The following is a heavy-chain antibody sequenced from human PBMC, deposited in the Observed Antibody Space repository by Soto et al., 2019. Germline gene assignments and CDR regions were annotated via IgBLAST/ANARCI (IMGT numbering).Heavy chain of an antibody. J-gene: IGHJ3*02. V-gene: IGHV4-31*03. Sequence: QVQLQESGPGLVKPSQTLSLTCTVSGGSISSGGYYWSWIRQHPGKGLEWIGYIYYSGSTYYNPSLKSRVTISVDTSKNQFSLKLSSVTAADTAVYYCAXXXXXXSCYREGSVAFDIWGQGTXVTVSS. CDR1: GGSISSGGYY. D-gene: IGHD2-15*01. CDR2: IYYSGST. CDR3: AXXXXXXSCYREGSVAFDI.